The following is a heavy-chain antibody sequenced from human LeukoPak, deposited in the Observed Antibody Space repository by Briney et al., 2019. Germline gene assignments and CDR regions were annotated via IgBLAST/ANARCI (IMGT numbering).Heavy chain of an antibody. Sequence: PGGSLRLSCAASGFTFSSYGMHWVRQAPGKGLEWVAVVSYDGRNQYYADSVKGRFTISRDNSKNTLYLQMNSLTAEDTAVYYCAKSVASEAYWGQGTLVTVSS. J-gene: IGHJ4*02. CDR1: GFTFSSYG. CDR2: VSYDGRNQ. D-gene: IGHD5-12*01. V-gene: IGHV3-30*18. CDR3: AKSVASEAY.